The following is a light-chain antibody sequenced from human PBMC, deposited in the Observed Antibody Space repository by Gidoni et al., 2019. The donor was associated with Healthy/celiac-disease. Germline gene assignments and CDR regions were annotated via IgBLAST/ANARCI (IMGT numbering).Light chain of an antibody. Sequence: EIVLTQSPATRSLSPGERATLSCRASQSVSSYLAWYQQKPGQAPRLLLYDASNRATGIPARFSGSGSGTDFTLTISSLEPEDFAVYYCQQRSNWPPLTFGGGTKVEIK. CDR1: QSVSSY. V-gene: IGKV3-11*01. J-gene: IGKJ4*01. CDR3: QQRSNWPPLT. CDR2: DAS.